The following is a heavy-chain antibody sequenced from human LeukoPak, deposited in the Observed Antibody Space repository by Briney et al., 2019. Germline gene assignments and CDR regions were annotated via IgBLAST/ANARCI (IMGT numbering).Heavy chain of an antibody. J-gene: IGHJ5*02. V-gene: IGHV4-34*01. Sequence: MPSETLSLTCAVYGGSFSGYYWSWIRQPPGKGLEWIGEINHSGSTNYNPSLKSRVTISVDTSKNQFSLKLSSVTAADTAVYYCASRELDAWGSGSYPVSGWFDPWGQGTLVTVSS. D-gene: IGHD1-26*01. CDR1: GGSFSGYY. CDR2: INHSGST. CDR3: ASRELDAWGSGSYPVSGWFDP.